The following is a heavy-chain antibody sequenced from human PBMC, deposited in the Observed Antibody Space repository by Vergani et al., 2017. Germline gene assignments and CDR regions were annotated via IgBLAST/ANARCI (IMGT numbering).Heavy chain of an antibody. CDR2: INHSGST. D-gene: IGHD3-22*01. J-gene: IGHJ6*03. Sequence: QVQLQESGPGLLKPSETLSLTCAVYGGSFSGYYWSWIRQPPGKGLEWIGEINHSGSTYYNPSLKSRVTISVDTSKNQFSLKLSSVTAADTAVYYCARRVFDSSGYYSGYYYYMDVWGKGTTVTVSS. V-gene: IGHV4-34*01. CDR3: ARRVFDSSGYYSGYYYYMDV. CDR1: GGSFSGYY.